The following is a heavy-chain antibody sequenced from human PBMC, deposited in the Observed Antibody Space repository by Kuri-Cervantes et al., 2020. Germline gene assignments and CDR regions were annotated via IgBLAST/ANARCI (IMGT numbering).Heavy chain of an antibody. V-gene: IGHV5-51*01. J-gene: IGHJ3*02. D-gene: IGHD6-13*01. CDR3: ARHPATYSSSWSDAFDI. CDR2: IYPGDSDT. CDR1: GYSFTSYW. Sequence: GESLKISCKGSGYSFTSYWIGWVRQMPGKGLEWTGIIYPGDSDTRYSPSFQGQVTISADKSISTAYLQWSSLKASDTAMYYCARHPATYSSSWSDAFDIWGQGTMVTVSS.